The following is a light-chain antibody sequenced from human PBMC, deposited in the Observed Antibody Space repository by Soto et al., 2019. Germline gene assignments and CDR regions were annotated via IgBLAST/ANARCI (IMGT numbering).Light chain of an antibody. CDR2: DAS. CDR1: QSVSSSY. V-gene: IGKV3-20*01. CDR3: QQYGSAPPT. J-gene: IGKJ1*01. Sequence: EIVLTQSTGTLSLSPGERATLSCRASQSVSSSYLAWYQQKPGQAPRLLIYDASSRATGIPDRFSGSGSGTDFTITISRLEPEDFAVYYCQQYGSAPPTCGQGTMVEIK.